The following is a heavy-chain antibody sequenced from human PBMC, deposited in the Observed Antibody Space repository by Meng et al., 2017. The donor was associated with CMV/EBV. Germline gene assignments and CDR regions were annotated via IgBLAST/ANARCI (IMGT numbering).Heavy chain of an antibody. V-gene: IGHV1-46*01. CDR3: ARVKGDFWSGYRNNAFDI. CDR2: INPSGGST. CDR1: GYTFISYY. J-gene: IGHJ3*02. D-gene: IGHD3-3*01. Sequence: ASVKVSCKASGYTFISYYMHWVRQAPGQGLEWMGIINPSGGSTSYAQKFQGRVTMTRDTSTSTVYMELSSLRSEDTAVYYCARVKGDFWSGYRNNAFDIWGQGTMVTVSS.